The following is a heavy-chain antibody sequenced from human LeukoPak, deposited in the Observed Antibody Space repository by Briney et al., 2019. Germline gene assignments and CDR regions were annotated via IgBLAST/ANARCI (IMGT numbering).Heavy chain of an antibody. D-gene: IGHD3-22*01. V-gene: IGHV1-8*01. CDR2: MNPNSGNT. CDR3: ARIMADSSGYYY. J-gene: IGHJ4*02. Sequence: GASVKVSCKASGYTFTSYDINWVRQATGQGLEWMGWMNPNSGNTGYAQKFQGRVTMTRNTSISTAYMELSSLRSEDTVVYYCARIMADSSGYYYWGQGTLVTVSS. CDR1: GYTFTSYD.